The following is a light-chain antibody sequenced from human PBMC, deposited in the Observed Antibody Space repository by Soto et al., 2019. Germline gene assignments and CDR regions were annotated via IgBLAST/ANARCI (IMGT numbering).Light chain of an antibody. CDR2: DAS. Sequence: DIQMTQSPSPLSASVGDSVTITCRASQSISTWLAWYQQRPGKAPKLLIFDASSLESGVPSRCSGGGSGTEFTLTISSLQSDDFATYFCQQYNSYWTFGQGTKVDI. V-gene: IGKV1-5*01. J-gene: IGKJ1*01. CDR3: QQYNSYWT. CDR1: QSISTW.